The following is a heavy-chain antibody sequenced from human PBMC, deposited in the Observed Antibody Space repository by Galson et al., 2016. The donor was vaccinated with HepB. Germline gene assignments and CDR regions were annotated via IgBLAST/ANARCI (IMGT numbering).Heavy chain of an antibody. Sequence: SLRLSCAASGFTFSSYAMTWVRQAPGKGLEWVSAISGVGGNTYYADSVKGRFTISRDNSKITLYLQMNSLRVEDTAVYYWAKDRTLSYYDSSGYYPSPYYFDYWGQGTLVTVSS. CDR1: GFTFSSYA. CDR3: AKDRTLSYYDSSGYYPSPYYFDY. CDR2: ISGVGGNT. D-gene: IGHD3-22*01. J-gene: IGHJ4*02. V-gene: IGHV3-23*01.